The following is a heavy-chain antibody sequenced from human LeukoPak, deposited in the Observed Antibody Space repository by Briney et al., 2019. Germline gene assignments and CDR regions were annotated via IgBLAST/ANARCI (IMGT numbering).Heavy chain of an antibody. D-gene: IGHD1-26*01. V-gene: IGHV1-18*01. CDR2: ISASNGNT. CDR1: AYTFTSYA. J-gene: IGHJ5*02. Sequence: ASVKVSCKASAYTFTSYAISWVRQAPGQGLEWMGWISASNGNTNYAQKLHGRVTMPTDTSTNTVYMELRSLRFDYTAVYYCARDLAGVVGVTALFDPWGQGTLVTVSS. CDR3: ARDLAGVVGVTALFDP.